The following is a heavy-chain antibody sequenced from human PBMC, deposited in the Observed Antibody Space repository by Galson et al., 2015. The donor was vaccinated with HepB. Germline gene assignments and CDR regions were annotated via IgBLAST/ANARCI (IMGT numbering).Heavy chain of an antibody. J-gene: IGHJ4*02. D-gene: IGHD3-16*02. V-gene: IGHV3-23*01. CDR1: GFTFSSYA. CDR3: AKDGPFGGQYDYVWGSYRTFDY. CDR2: ISGSGGST. Sequence: SLRLSCAASGFTFSSYAMSWVRQAPGKGLEWVSAISGSGGSTYYADSAKGRFTISRDNSKNTLYLQMNSLRAEDTAVYYCAKDGPFGGQYDYVWGSYRTFDYWGQGTLVTVSS.